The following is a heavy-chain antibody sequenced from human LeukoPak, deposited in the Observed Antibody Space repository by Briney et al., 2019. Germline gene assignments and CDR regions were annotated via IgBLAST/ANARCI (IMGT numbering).Heavy chain of an antibody. J-gene: IGHJ4*02. CDR1: GGSISSGGYY. Sequence: PSQTLSLTCTVSGGSISSGGYYWSWIRQHPGKGLEWIVYIYYSGSTYYNPSLKCRVAISVDTSKNQFSLKLSSVTAADTAVYYCARLVHDCSGGSCYSHFDYWGQGTLVTVSS. D-gene: IGHD2-15*01. CDR3: ARLVHDCSGGSCYSHFDY. CDR2: IYYSGST. V-gene: IGHV4-31*03.